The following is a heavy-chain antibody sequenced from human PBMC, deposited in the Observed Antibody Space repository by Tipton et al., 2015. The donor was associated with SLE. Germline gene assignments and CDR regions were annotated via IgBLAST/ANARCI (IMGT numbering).Heavy chain of an antibody. CDR2: IYDGGRTYQ. D-gene: IGHD1-1*01. CDR1: GFMFSNYA. Sequence: SLRLSCAASGFMFSNYAMSWIRQAPGKGLQWVSVIYDGGRTYQYQADSVKGRFTISRDDSKNTLYLQMNSLRTEDTAVYYCAKDLDGTYYYGMDVWGQGTTVTVSS. V-gene: IGHV3-23*03. J-gene: IGHJ6*02. CDR3: AKDLDGTYYYGMDV.